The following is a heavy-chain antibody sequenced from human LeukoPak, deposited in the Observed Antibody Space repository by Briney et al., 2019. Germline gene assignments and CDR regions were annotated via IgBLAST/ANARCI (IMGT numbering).Heavy chain of an antibody. Sequence: ASVKVSCKASGGTFTSYAISWVRQAPGPGLEWMGGIIPIFGTANYAQKFQGRVTITTDESTSTAYMELSSLRSEDTAVYYCASSGLAYDSSGYYSSCFDYWGRGTLVTVSS. D-gene: IGHD3-22*01. J-gene: IGHJ4*02. CDR2: IIPIFGTA. CDR1: GGTFTSYA. CDR3: ASSGLAYDSSGYYSSCFDY. V-gene: IGHV1-69*05.